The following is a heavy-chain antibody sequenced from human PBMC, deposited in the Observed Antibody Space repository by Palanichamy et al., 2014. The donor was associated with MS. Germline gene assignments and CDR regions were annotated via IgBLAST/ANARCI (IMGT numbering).Heavy chain of an antibody. CDR2: IWYDGSNK. CDR3: ARVPSSGWYVDY. Sequence: QVQLVESGGGVVQPGRSLRLSCAASGFTFSSYGMHWVRQAPGKGLEWVAVIWYDGSNKYYADSVKGRFTISRDNSKNTLYLQMNSLRAEDTPVYYCARVPSSGWYVDYWGQGTLVTVSS. V-gene: IGHV3-33*01. J-gene: IGHJ4*02. D-gene: IGHD6-19*01. CDR1: GFTFSSYG.